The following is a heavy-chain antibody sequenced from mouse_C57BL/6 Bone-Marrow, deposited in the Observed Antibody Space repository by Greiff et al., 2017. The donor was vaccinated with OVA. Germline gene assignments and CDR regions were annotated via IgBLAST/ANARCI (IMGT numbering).Heavy chain of an antibody. Sequence: QVQLKQSGAELARPGASVKLSCKASGYTFTSYGISWVKQRTGQGLEWIGEIYPRSGNTYYNEKFKGKATLTADKSSSTAYMELRSLTSEDSAVYFSASLGGSSYYYAMDYWGQGTSVTVSS. V-gene: IGHV1-81*01. J-gene: IGHJ4*01. D-gene: IGHD1-1*01. CDR1: GYTFTSYG. CDR3: ASLGGSSYYYAMDY. CDR2: IYPRSGNT.